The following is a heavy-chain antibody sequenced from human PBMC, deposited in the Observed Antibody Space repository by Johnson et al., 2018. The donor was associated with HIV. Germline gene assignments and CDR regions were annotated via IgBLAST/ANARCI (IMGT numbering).Heavy chain of an antibody. J-gene: IGHJ3*02. D-gene: IGHD1-26*01. V-gene: IGHV3-20*04. CDR2: INRNGGST. CDR1: GFTFDDYG. CDR3: ARPDGADAFDI. Sequence: EQLVESGGGVVQTGGSLRLSCAASGFTFDDYGMSWVRQAPGKGLEWVSGINRNGGSTGYADSVKGRFTISRDNAKNSLYLQRNSLRAEDTALYCCARPDGADAFDIWGQGTMVTVSS.